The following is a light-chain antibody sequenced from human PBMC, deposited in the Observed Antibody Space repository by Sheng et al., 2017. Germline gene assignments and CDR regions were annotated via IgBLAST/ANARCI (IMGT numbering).Light chain of an antibody. Sequence: DIQMTQSPSSLSASVGDRVTITCQASQDISNYLNWYQQKPGKAPKLLIYDASNLETGVPSRFSGSGSGTDFTFTISSLQPEDIATHYCQQYDNLPYTFGPGDQAGDQT. CDR3: QQYDNLPYT. V-gene: IGKV1-33*01. CDR1: QDISNY. J-gene: IGKJ2*01. CDR2: DAS.